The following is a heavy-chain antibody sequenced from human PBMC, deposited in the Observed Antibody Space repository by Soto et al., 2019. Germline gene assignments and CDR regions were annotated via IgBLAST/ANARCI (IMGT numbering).Heavy chain of an antibody. CDR1: GYSFKDHY. CDR2: INPSGEHT. D-gene: IGHD2-15*01. J-gene: IGHJ4*02. V-gene: IGHV1-46*02. CDR3: ARISCKGGSCYFDFDH. Sequence: ASVKVSCKASGYSFKDHYMHWVRQAPGRGLEWVGIINPSGEHTNYAQQFRGRVAMTRDTSTSTAYMELRSLRSEDTAVYFCARISCKGGSCYFDFDHWGQGTRVTVS.